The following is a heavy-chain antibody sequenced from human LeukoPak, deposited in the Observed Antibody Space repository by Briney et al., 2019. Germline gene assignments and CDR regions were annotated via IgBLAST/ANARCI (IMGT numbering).Heavy chain of an antibody. J-gene: IGHJ4*02. V-gene: IGHV4-34*01. CDR3: ARGGGGSGYYLDY. D-gene: IGHD3-22*01. Sequence: SETLSLTCAVYGGSFSGYYWSWIRQPPGKGLEWIGEINHSGSTNYNPSLKSRVTISVDTSKNQFSLKLSSVTAADTAVYYCARGGGGSGYYLDYWGQATLVTVSS. CDR1: GGSFSGYY. CDR2: INHSGST.